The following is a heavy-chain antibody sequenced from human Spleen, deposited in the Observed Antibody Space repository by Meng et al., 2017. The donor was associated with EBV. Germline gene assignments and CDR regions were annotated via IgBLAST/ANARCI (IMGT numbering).Heavy chain of an antibody. CDR2: VHYTGST. Sequence: QLQLRGSGPGRVKPSEPLSPTCTVSGDSISSFYYWGWIRQPPGRGLEWIGSVHYTGSTYYSPSLKSRVTVSVDTSKNQFSLRLTSVTAADTAVYYCARPFPSWQSPRLDPFGAWGQGTLVTVSS. V-gene: IGHV4-39*01. CDR1: GDSISSFYY. CDR3: ARPFPSWQSPRLDPFGA. D-gene: IGHD6-19*01. J-gene: IGHJ5*02.